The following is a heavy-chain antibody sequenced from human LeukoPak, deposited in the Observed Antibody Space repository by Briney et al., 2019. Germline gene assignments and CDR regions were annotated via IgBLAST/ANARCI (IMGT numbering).Heavy chain of an antibody. CDR3: ARAPIELQRIDY. CDR2: IYHSGSP. V-gene: IGHV4-4*02. D-gene: IGHD2-8*01. CDR1: GGSISSSNW. Sequence: SGTLSLTCAVSGGSISSSNWWSWVRQPPGKGLEWIGEIYHSGSPNYNPSLKSRVTISVDKSKNHFSLKLSSVTAADTAVYYCARAPIELQRIDYWGQGTLVTVSS. J-gene: IGHJ4*02.